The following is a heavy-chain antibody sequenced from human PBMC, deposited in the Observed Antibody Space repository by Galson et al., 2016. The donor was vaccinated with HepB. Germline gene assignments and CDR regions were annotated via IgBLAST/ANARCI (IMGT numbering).Heavy chain of an antibody. Sequence: SVKVSCKASGYTLTDSAMLWVRQAPGQRLEWMGWINAGNGNTKYSQKFQGRVTITRDTSASAVHMELSGLRSEDTAVYYCARDFYTSGWRTLDLWGQGTLVTVSS. D-gene: IGHD6-19*01. CDR1: GYTLTDSA. V-gene: IGHV1-3*01. J-gene: IGHJ4*02. CDR3: ARDFYTSGWRTLDL. CDR2: INAGNGNT.